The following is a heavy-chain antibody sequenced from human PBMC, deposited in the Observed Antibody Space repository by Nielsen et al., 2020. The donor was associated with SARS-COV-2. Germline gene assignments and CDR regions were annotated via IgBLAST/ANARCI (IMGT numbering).Heavy chain of an antibody. CDR3: ARGKATYGYYYYGMDV. J-gene: IGHJ6*02. Sequence: SETLSLTCTVSGGSISSGDYYWSWIRQPPGKGLEWIGYIYYSGSTYYNPSLKSRATISVDTSKNQFSLKLSSVTAADTALYYCARGKATYGYYYYGMDVWGQGTTVTVSS. V-gene: IGHV4-30-4*01. D-gene: IGHD1-26*01. CDR2: IYYSGST. CDR1: GGSISSGDYY.